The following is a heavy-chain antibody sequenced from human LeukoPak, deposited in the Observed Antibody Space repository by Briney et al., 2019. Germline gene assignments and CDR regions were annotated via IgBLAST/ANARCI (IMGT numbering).Heavy chain of an antibody. D-gene: IGHD3-10*01. CDR1: GGSFSGYY. J-gene: IGHJ6*03. V-gene: IGHV4-34*01. CDR3: ARHHSYGSGNNTGDYYYYYMDV. Sequence: NPSETLSLACAVYGGSFSGYYWSWIRQPPGKGLEWIGEINHSGSTNYNPSLKSRVTISVDTSKNQFSLKLSSVTAADTAVYYCARHHSYGSGNNTGDYYYYYMDVWGKGTTVTISS. CDR2: INHSGST.